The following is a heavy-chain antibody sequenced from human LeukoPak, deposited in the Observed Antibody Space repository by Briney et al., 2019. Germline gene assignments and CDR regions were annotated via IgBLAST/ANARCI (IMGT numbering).Heavy chain of an antibody. Sequence: GGSLRLSCGASGFAFSSYWMTWLRQAPGKGLEFVANIEPAGSATYYADSVKGRFTISRDNTKNLLYLQMNSLTAEDSAVYHCGRFGYVSAVDTWGQGALVNVSS. CDR1: GFAFSSYW. J-gene: IGHJ5*02. V-gene: IGHV3-7*01. CDR2: IEPAGSAT. CDR3: GRFGYVSAVDT. D-gene: IGHD2-15*01.